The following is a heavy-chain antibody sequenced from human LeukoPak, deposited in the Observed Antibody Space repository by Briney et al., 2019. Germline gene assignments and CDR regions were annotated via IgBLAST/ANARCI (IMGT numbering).Heavy chain of an antibody. D-gene: IGHD3-10*01. J-gene: IGHJ4*02. CDR3: ARKPIFASGRHWYYFDY. CDR2: VYYSGST. V-gene: IGHV4-59*08. Sequence: SETLSLTCTISGGSISSYYWSWIRQPPGKGLEWIGYVYYSGSTNYNPSLKSRVAISVDTSKNQFTLKLSSVTAADTAVYFCARKPIFASGRHWYYFDYWGQGTLVTVSS. CDR1: GGSISSYY.